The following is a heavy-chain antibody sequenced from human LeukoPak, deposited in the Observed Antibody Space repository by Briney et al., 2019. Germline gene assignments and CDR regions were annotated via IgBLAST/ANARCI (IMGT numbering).Heavy chain of an antibody. Sequence: PGGSLRLSCAASGFTFSSYSMNWVRQAPGKGLEWVSSISSSSGYIYYADSVKGRFTISRDNAKNSLYLQMNSLRAEDAAVYYCARAFHMVRGVIIIPPSGMDVWGQGTTVTVSS. J-gene: IGHJ6*02. D-gene: IGHD3-10*01. CDR1: GFTFSSYS. CDR2: ISSSSGYI. CDR3: ARAFHMVRGVIIIPPSGMDV. V-gene: IGHV3-21*01.